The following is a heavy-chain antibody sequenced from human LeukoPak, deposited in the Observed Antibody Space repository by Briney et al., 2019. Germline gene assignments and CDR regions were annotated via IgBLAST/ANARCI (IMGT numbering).Heavy chain of an antibody. V-gene: IGHV3-7*01. J-gene: IGHJ4*02. Sequence: GGSLRLSCAASGFTFSSYSMNWVRQAPGKGLEWVANIKQDGSEKYYVDSVKGRFTISRDNAKNSLYLQMNSLRAEDTAVYYCARGVWFGELLLDYWGQGTLVTVSS. D-gene: IGHD3-10*01. CDR3: ARGVWFGELLLDY. CDR2: IKQDGSEK. CDR1: GFTFSSYS.